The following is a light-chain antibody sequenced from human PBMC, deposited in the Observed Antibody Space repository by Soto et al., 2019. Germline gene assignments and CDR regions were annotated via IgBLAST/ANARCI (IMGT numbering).Light chain of an antibody. Sequence: QSVLTQPASVSGSPGQSITISCTGTSSNVGNYNLVSWLQQHTGKAPKLIIYEGSKRPADFSARFCGSKWGDAASLTISGLQSEGGAVYHCCSVADSRTFVFGTGTK. CDR1: SSNVGNYNL. CDR2: EGS. CDR3: CSVADSRTFV. V-gene: IGLV2-23*01. J-gene: IGLJ1*01.